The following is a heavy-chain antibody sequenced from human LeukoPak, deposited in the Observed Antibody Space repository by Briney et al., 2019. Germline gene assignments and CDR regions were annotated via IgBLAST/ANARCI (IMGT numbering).Heavy chain of an antibody. CDR3: ARSSGGSYYYYYYMDV. D-gene: IGHD1-26*01. CDR2: ISYDGSNK. CDR1: GFTFSSYA. Sequence: GGSLRLSCAASGFTFSSYAMHWVRQALGKGLEWVAVISYDGSNKYYADSVKGRFTISRDNSKNTLYLQMNSLRAEDTAVYYCARSSGGSYYYYYYMDVWGKGTTVTVSS. V-gene: IGHV3-30*01. J-gene: IGHJ6*03.